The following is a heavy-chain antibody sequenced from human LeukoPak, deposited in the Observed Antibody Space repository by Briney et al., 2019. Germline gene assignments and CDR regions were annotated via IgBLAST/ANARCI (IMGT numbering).Heavy chain of an antibody. CDR2: ISSSGSTI. V-gene: IGHV3-11*04. J-gene: IGHJ4*02. D-gene: IGHD3-22*01. Sequence: GGSLRLSCAASGFTFSDYYMSWIRQAPGKGLEWVSYISSSGSTIYYADSVKGRFIISRDNAKNSLYLQMNSLRAEDTAVYYYARGLDLDSSGYRLSFDYWGQGTLVTVSS. CDR3: ARGLDLDSSGYRLSFDY. CDR1: GFTFSDYY.